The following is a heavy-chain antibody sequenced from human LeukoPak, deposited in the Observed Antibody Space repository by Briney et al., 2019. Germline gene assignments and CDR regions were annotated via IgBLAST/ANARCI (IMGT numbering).Heavy chain of an antibody. CDR1: GGSFSGYY. V-gene: IGHV4-34*01. Sequence: SETLSLTCAVYGGSFSGYYWSGIRQPPGKGLEWIGEINHSGSTNYNPSLKSRVTISVDTSRNKFSTKLSYVTTTDTAPYYCARTSNHAPSESCYRANLHYFDHWGQGTLVTVSS. CDR2: INHSGST. CDR3: ARTSNHAPSESCYRANLHYFDH. J-gene: IGHJ4*02. D-gene: IGHD3-10*01.